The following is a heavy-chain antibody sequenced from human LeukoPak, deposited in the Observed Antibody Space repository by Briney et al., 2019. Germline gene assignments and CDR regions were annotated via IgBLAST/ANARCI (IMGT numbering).Heavy chain of an antibody. J-gene: IGHJ4*02. Sequence: PSETLSLTCAVYGGSFSGYYWSWIRQPPGKGLEWIGEINHSGSTNYNPSLKSRVTISVDTSKNQFSLKLSSVTAADTAVYYCATAPSYDILTGYTDAFDYWGQGTLVTVSS. V-gene: IGHV4-34*01. D-gene: IGHD3-9*01. CDR2: INHSGST. CDR3: ATAPSYDILTGYTDAFDY. CDR1: GGSFSGYY.